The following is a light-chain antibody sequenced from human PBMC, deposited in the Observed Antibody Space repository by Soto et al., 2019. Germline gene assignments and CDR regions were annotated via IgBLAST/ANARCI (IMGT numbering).Light chain of an antibody. Sequence: EIVLTQSPGTLSLSPGERATLSCRASQSVSSNYLAWYHQKPGQAPSLLIYGASTRATGIPDRFSGSGSGTDFTLTISRLEPEDFVVYYCQQYGSSPRTFGGRTKVEIK. V-gene: IGKV3-20*01. CDR3: QQYGSSPRT. J-gene: IGKJ4*01. CDR2: GAS. CDR1: QSVSSNY.